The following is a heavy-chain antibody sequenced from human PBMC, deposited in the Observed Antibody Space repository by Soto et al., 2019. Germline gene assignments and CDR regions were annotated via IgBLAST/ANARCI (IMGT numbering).Heavy chain of an antibody. J-gene: IGHJ4*02. CDR3: VSQRTTVPTQAYFDY. CDR2: VYYRGRS. V-gene: IGHV4-39*01. CDR1: GGTVADSRYH. D-gene: IGHD4-17*01. Sequence: LVIHSLTSTVAGGTVADSRYHRGWIRESPGKGLEWIGSVYYRGRSYSKSSVKSRVTISVDTSKNRFSLSLNSVTASDTAVYFCVSQRTTVPTQAYFDYWGPGALVTVSS.